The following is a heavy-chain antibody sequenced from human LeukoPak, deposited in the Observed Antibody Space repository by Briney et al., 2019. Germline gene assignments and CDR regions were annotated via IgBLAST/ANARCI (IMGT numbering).Heavy chain of an antibody. CDR1: GGSFSGYY. D-gene: IGHD2-15*01. CDR2: LNHSGST. Sequence: PSETLSLTCAVYGGSFSGYYWCWIRQPPGKGLVWIGELNHSGSTNYNPSLKRRATISVATPKQQFPLKRSYLTGADTAVYYFARVGRFWGVGVVAATPWFDPWGQGTLVTVSS. CDR3: ARVGRFWGVGVVAATPWFDP. V-gene: IGHV4-34*01. J-gene: IGHJ5*02.